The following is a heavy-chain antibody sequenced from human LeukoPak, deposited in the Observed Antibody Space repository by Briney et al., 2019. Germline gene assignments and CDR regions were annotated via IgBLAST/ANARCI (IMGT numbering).Heavy chain of an antibody. CDR2: INPNSGGT. V-gene: IGHV1-2*02. CDR3: ARDVDCSSTSCYTRFDP. Sequence: ASVKVSCKASGYTFTGYYMHWVRQAPGQGLEWMGWINPNSGGTNYAQKFRGRVTMTRDTSISTAYMELSRLRSDDTAVYYCARDVDCSSTSCYTRFDPWGQGTLVTVSS. D-gene: IGHD2-2*02. J-gene: IGHJ5*02. CDR1: GYTFTGYY.